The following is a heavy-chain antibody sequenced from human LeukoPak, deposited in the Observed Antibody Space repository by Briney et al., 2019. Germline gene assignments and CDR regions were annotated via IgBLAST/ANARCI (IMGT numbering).Heavy chain of an antibody. CDR2: VNPNTGGT. Sequence: ASEKVSCKASGYTFTGYYINWVRQAPGQAPEWVGWVNPNTGGTRYAQKFQGRVTMTRDTSITTAFMELRGLTFDDTAVFYCVREAGPLDWGQGTLVTVSS. J-gene: IGHJ4*02. V-gene: IGHV1-2*02. CDR1: GYTFTGYY. CDR3: VREAGPLD.